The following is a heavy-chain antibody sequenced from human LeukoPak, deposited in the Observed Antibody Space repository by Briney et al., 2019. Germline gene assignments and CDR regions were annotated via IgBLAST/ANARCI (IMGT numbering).Heavy chain of an antibody. V-gene: IGHV3-15*01. J-gene: IGHJ4*02. CDR2: IKSKTDGGTS. Sequence: GGSLRLSCAASGFSFSNAWMSWVRQAPGKGLEWVGRIKSKTDGGTSDYAAPVKGGFTISRDDSKNTLYLQMNSLKIEDTAVYFCTTDAWFGEPMPLDYWGQGTLVTVSS. D-gene: IGHD3-10*01. CDR3: TTDAWFGEPMPLDY. CDR1: GFSFSNAW.